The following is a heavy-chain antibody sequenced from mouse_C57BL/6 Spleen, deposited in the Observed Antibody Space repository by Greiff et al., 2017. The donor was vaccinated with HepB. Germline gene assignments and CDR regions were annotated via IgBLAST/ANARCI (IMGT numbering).Heavy chain of an antibody. CDR2: ISGGGGNT. CDR1: GFTFSSYT. Sequence: DVMLVESGGGLVKPGGSLKLSCAASGFTFSSYTMSWVRQTPEKRLEWVATISGGGGNTYYPDSVKGRFTISRDNAKNTLYLQMSSLRSEDTALYYCARHYYGSSYDYFDYWGQGTTLTVSS. V-gene: IGHV5-9*01. CDR3: ARHYYGSSYDYFDY. J-gene: IGHJ2*01. D-gene: IGHD1-1*01.